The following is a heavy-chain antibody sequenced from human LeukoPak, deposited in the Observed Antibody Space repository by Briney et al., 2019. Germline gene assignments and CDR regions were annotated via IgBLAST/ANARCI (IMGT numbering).Heavy chain of an antibody. V-gene: IGHV1-2*02. Sequence: ASVKVSCKASGYTFTGYYMHWVRQAPGQGLEWMGWINPNSGGTNYAQKFQGRVTMTRDTSISTAYMELSRLRSDDTAVYYCARDRITIFGVVISYWGQGTLVTVSS. CDR3: ARDRITIFGVVISY. D-gene: IGHD3-3*01. J-gene: IGHJ4*02. CDR1: GYTFTGYY. CDR2: INPNSGGT.